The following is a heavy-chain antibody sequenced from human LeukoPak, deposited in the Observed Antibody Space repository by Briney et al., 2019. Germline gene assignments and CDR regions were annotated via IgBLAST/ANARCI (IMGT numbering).Heavy chain of an antibody. J-gene: IGHJ4*02. CDR2: IYYSGST. CDR1: GGSISSGDYY. V-gene: IGHV4-30-4*01. D-gene: IGHD6-13*01. CDR3: ARGLGSSWYGD. Sequence: PSETLSLTCTVSGGSISSGDYYWTWIRQPPGKGLEWLGYIYYSGSTYCNPSLKSRLIISVDTSKNQCSLKLSSVTAADTAVYYCARGLGSSWYGDWGQGTLVTVSS.